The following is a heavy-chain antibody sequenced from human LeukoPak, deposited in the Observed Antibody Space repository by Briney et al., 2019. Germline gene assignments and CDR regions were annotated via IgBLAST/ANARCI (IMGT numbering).Heavy chain of an antibody. CDR2: INSVGSST. V-gene: IGHV3-74*01. CDR3: ARERTSGWDAFDF. Sequence: PRGSLRLSCAASGFTFSSFWMHWVRQAPGKGLVWVSRINSVGSSTSYADSVKGRFTISRDNAKNTLHLQMNSLRAEDTAVYYCARERTSGWDAFDFWGQGALVTVSS. J-gene: IGHJ4*02. D-gene: IGHD6-19*01. CDR1: GFTFSSFW.